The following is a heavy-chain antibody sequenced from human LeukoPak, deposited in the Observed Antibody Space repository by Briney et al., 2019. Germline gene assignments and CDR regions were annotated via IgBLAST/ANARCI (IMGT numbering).Heavy chain of an antibody. CDR3: VRDPHIVVVPAARVYYFDY. D-gene: IGHD2-2*01. CDR2: ISGSGGST. CDR1: GFPFSSYA. J-gene: IGHJ4*02. Sequence: QPGGSLRLSCAASGFPFSSYAMSWVRQAPGKGLEWVSAISGSGGSTYYADSVKGRFTISRDNSKNTLYLQMDSLRAEDTAVYYCVRDPHIVVVPAARVYYFDYWGQGTLVTVSS. V-gene: IGHV3-23*01.